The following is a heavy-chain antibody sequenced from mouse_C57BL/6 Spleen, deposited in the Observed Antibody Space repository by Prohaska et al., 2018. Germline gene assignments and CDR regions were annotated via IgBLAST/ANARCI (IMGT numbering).Heavy chain of an antibody. D-gene: IGHD4-1*01. CDR3: ARNWDWYFDV. V-gene: IGHV5-16*01. Sequence: EVKLVESEGGLVQPGSSMKLSCTASGFTFSAYYMAWVRQVPEKGLEWVANINYDGSSTYYLDSLKSRFIISRDNAKNILYLQMSSLKSEDTATYYCARNWDWYFDVWGTGTTVTVSS. CDR2: INYDGSST. CDR1: GFTFSAYY. J-gene: IGHJ1*03.